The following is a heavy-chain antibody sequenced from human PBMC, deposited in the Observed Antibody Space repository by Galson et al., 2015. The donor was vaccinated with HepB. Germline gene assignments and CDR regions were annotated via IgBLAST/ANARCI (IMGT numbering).Heavy chain of an antibody. CDR2: IRYDGSNK. V-gene: IGHV3-30*02. Sequence: SLRLSCAASGFTFSSYGMHWVRQAPGKGLEWVAFIRYDGSNKYYADSVKGRFTISRDNSKNTLYLQMNSLRAEDTAVYYCAKGGIAAFGPLDYWGQGTLVTVSS. CDR3: AKGGIAAFGPLDY. J-gene: IGHJ4*02. CDR1: GFTFSSYG. D-gene: IGHD6-13*01.